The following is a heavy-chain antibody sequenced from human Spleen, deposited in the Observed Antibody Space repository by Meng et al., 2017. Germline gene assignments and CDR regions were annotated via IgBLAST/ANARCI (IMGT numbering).Heavy chain of an antibody. V-gene: IGHV1-18*01. CDR1: GGTFSSYA. CDR3: ARDTDMDAFDY. Sequence: ASVKVSCKASGGTFSSYAISWVRQAPGQGLEGMGWISAYNGNTNYAQKLQGRVTMTTDTSTSKAYMELRSLRSDGTAVYYCARDTDMDAFDYWGQGTLVTVSS. CDR2: ISAYNGNT. J-gene: IGHJ4*02. D-gene: IGHD5-18*01.